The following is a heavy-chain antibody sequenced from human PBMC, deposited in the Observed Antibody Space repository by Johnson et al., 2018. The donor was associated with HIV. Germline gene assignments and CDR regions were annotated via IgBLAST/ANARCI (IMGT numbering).Heavy chain of an antibody. Sequence: VQLVESGGGLVQPGGSLRLSCAGSEFTFNSYWMSWVRQAPGKGLEWVSVIYSGGSTYYADSVKGRFTISRDNSKNTLYLQMNSLRAEDTAVYYCARVRAGRENAFDIWGQGTMVTVSS. J-gene: IGHJ3*02. CDR2: IYSGGST. V-gene: IGHV3-66*01. CDR1: EFTFNSYW. D-gene: IGHD1-26*01. CDR3: ARVRAGRENAFDI.